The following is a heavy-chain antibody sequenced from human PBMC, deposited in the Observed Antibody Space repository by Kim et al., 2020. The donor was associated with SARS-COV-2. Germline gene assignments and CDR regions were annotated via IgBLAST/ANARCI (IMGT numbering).Heavy chain of an antibody. D-gene: IGHD2-2*01. CDR3: ARGRVGVVPAPVLGLGPYYVYFILHV. J-gene: IGHJ6*02. V-gene: IGHV4-34*01. CDR1: GGSFSGHS. Sequence: SETLSLTCAVYGGSFSGHSWSWIRQPPGQGLEWIGEITHSGSTKYNPSLKSRLTISIDMSKNQFSLKLTSVTAADTGLYYCARGRVGVVPAPVLGLGPYYVYFILHVWRHGTAVTVSS. CDR2: ITHSGST.